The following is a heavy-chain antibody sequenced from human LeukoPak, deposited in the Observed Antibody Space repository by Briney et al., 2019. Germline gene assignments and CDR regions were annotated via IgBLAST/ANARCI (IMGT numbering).Heavy chain of an antibody. V-gene: IGHV3-23*01. Sequence: PGGSLRLSCAASGFTFSSYGMSWVRQAPGKGLEWVSAISGSGGSTYYADSVKGRFTISRDNSKNTLYLQMNSLRAEDTAVYYCAKYSSGYSYGKYYFDYWGQGTLVTVSS. CDR2: ISGSGGST. J-gene: IGHJ4*02. D-gene: IGHD3-22*01. CDR1: GFTFSSYG. CDR3: AKYSSGYSYGKYYFDY.